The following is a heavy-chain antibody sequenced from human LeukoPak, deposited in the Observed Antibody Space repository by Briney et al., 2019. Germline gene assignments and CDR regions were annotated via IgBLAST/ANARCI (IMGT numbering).Heavy chain of an antibody. J-gene: IGHJ4*02. D-gene: IGHD2-2*01. CDR1: GGSFSGHY. Sequence: PSKTLSLTCAVYGGSFSGHYWTWIRQPPGKGLEWIGESTHSGSTNYNPSLKSRVTISVDTSKSQFSLKLTSVSAADTAVYHCARGRTGAAALDFWGPGTLVTVSS. CDR3: ARGRTGAAALDF. CDR2: STHSGST. V-gene: IGHV4-34*01.